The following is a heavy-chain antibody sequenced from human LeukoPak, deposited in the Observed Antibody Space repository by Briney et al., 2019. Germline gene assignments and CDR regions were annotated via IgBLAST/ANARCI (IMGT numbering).Heavy chain of an antibody. V-gene: IGHV3-73*01. J-gene: IGHJ5*02. D-gene: IGHD1-26*01. CDR3: ASPPLGDSGRYSAVHH. Sequence: GGSLRLSCAASGFTFSGSAMHWVRQASGKGLEWVGRIRSKANSYATAYAASVKGRFTISRDDSKNTAYLQMNSLKTEDTAVYYCASPPLGDSGRYSAVHHWGQGTLVTVSS. CDR2: IRSKANSYAT. CDR1: GFTFSGSA.